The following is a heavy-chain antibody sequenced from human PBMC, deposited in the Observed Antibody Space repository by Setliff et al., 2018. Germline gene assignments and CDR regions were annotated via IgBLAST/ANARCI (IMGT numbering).Heavy chain of an antibody. CDR1: GHSIDSDSY. J-gene: IGHJ4*02. CDR3: ARQSGSGSSPYFDF. V-gene: IGHV4-38-2*01. Sequence: PSETLSLTCAVSGHSIDSDSYWGWIRQSPGKGLEWIGSLYRTANTYYNPAVRSRVTISPDTSKNQFSLKLTSVTAADTAVYYCARQSGSGSSPYFDFWGQGTQVTVSS. CDR2: LYRTANT. D-gene: IGHD3-10*01.